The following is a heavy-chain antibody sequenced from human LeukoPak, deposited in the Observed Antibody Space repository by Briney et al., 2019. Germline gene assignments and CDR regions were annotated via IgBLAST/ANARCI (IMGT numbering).Heavy chain of an antibody. CDR1: GFTFNGFW. D-gene: IGHD4-17*01. J-gene: IGHJ6*03. Sequence: GGSLRLSCAATGFTFNGFWMSWVRQAPGKGLEWVANIKQDGSDIYYLGSVRGRFTISRDNAMNSLYLQMNSLRAEDTAVYYCTRDALYGDPSYYYMDVWGKGTTVTVSS. CDR3: TRDALYGDPSYYYMDV. CDR2: IKQDGSDI. V-gene: IGHV3-7*01.